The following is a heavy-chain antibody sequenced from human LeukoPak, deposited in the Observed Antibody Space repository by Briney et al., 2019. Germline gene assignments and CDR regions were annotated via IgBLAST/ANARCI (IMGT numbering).Heavy chain of an antibody. D-gene: IGHD1-14*01. CDR3: ASPGNHYHYMDV. CDR2: TSYSGNT. J-gene: IGHJ6*03. Sequence: SETLSLTCSVSGGSISSFYCSWIRQPPGKGLEWIGYTSYSGNTNYNPSLKSRVTMSVDTSRKQFSLRLTSVTAADTAVYYCASPGNHYHYMDVWGKGTTVTVSS. V-gene: IGHV4-59*01. CDR1: GGSISSFY.